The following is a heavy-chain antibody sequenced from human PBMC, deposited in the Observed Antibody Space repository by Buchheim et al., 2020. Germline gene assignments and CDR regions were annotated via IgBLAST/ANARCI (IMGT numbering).Heavy chain of an antibody. CDR3: ARTVGYCSSTSCDRRGLVWFDP. D-gene: IGHD2-2*01. CDR2: INHSGST. Sequence: QVQLQQWGAGLLKPSEPLSFTCAVYGGSFSGYYWSWIRKPPGKGLEWIGEINHSGSTNYNPSLKSRVTLSVDTSKNPLSLKQSSVTAADTAVYYCARTVGYCSSTSCDRRGLVWFDPWGQGTL. J-gene: IGHJ5*02. CDR1: GGSFSGYY. V-gene: IGHV4-34*01.